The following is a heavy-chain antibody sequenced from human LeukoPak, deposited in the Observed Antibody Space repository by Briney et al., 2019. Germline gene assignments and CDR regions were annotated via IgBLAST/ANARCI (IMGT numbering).Heavy chain of an antibody. V-gene: IGHV3-30*18. CDR1: GFTFRNFG. J-gene: IGHJ4*02. D-gene: IGHD5-18*01. Sequence: GGSLRLSCAASGFTFRNFGMHWVRQAPGKGLEWVAVISYDGSNKYYADSVKGRFTISRDNSKNTLYLQMNSLRAEDTAVYYCAKDRWAAMVSGLFDYWGQGTLVTVSS. CDR2: ISYDGSNK. CDR3: AKDRWAAMVSGLFDY.